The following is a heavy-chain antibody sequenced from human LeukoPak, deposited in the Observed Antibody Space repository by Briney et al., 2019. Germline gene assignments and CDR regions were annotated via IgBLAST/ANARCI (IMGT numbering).Heavy chain of an antibody. D-gene: IGHD3-16*01. CDR1: GFTFSSYG. CDR2: ISYDGSNK. CDR3: ASLMALGYYYGMDV. Sequence: PGGALRLSCAASGFTFSSYGMHWGRQAPGKGLEGGAVISYDGSNKYYADSVKGRFTISRDNSKNTLYLQMNSLRAEDTAVYYCASLMALGYYYGMDVWGQGTTVTVSS. J-gene: IGHJ6*02. V-gene: IGHV3-30*03.